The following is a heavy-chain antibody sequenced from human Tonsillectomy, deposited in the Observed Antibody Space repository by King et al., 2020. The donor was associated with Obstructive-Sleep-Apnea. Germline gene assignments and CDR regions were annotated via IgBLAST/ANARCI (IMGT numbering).Heavy chain of an antibody. CDR2: MNPNSGNT. CDR3: DV. J-gene: IGHJ6*02. Sequence: VQLVESGAEVKKPGASVKVSCKAFGYIFTSYDINWVRQATGQGLEWMGWMNPNSGNTGYAQKFQGRVTMTRNTSISTAYMEVEIVVAGPYYYYGMDVWGQGTTVTVSS. CDR1: GYIFTSYD. D-gene: IGHD6-19*01. V-gene: IGHV1-8*01.